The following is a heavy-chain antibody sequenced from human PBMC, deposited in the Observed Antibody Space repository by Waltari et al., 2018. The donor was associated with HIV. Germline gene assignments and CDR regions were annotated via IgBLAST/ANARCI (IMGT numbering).Heavy chain of an antibody. CDR3: ARAAGNKDLLTGFEY. V-gene: IGHV4-34*02. D-gene: IGHD3-9*01. CDR2: STHSRKT. CDR1: GGSFNGYQ. J-gene: IGHJ4*02. Sequence: QVQLQQWGAGILKPSETLSLNCDVHGGSFNGYQWNWIRQSPGKGLEWIGDSTHSRKTNYNPSLKRRVTISVDTSKNQFSLKLRSLTAADSGVYYCARAAGNKDLLTGFEYWGQGTPVIVSS.